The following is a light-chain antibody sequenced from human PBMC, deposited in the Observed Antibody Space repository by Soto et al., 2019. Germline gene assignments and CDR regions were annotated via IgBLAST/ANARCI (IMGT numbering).Light chain of an antibody. CDR3: QQLNSYPF. CDR2: AAS. V-gene: IGKV1-9*01. CDR1: QCISSY. J-gene: IGKJ3*01. Sequence: DIQLTQSPSFLSASVGDRVTIPCRASQCISSYLAWYQQKPGKAPKLLIYAASTLHSGVPARFSDSGSGKEFTLTISSLQPEDFATYYFQQLNSYPFFGPGTKVDIK.